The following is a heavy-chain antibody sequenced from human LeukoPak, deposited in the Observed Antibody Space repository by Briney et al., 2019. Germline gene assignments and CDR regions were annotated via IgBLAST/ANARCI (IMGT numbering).Heavy chain of an antibody. CDR1: GGSISSGDYY. D-gene: IGHD3-10*01. V-gene: IGHV4-30-4*01. CDR3: ARIGASGRLDY. CDR2: IYYSGGT. Sequence: SQTLSLTCTVSGGSISSGDYYWSWIRQPPGKGLEWIGYIYYSGGTYYNPSLKSRVTISVDTSKNQFSLKLSSVTAADTAVYYCARIGASGRLDYWGQGTLVTVSS. J-gene: IGHJ4*02.